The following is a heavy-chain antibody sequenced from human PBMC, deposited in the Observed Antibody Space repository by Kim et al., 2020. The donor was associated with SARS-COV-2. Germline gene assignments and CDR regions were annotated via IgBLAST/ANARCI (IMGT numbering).Heavy chain of an antibody. V-gene: IGHV4-34*01. Sequence: SETLSLTCAVYGGSFSGYYWSWICKPPGTGLEWIGEINHSGSTNYNPSLTSRVTISVDTSKNQYSLKLSSGTAADTAVYYCARGTRYWGQETPVTVSS. J-gene: IGHJ4*02. CDR1: GGSFSGYY. CDR3: ARGTRY. CDR2: INHSGST.